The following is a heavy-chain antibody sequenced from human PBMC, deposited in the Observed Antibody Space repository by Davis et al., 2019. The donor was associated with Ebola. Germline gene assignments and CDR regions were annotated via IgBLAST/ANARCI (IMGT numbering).Heavy chain of an antibody. CDR1: GFTFSSYW. CDR3: ASGMFGISTD. Sequence: GESLKISCAASGFTFSSYWMSWVRQAPGKGLEWVANIKQDRSEKYYVDSVKGRFTISRDNAKNSLYLQMNSLRAEDTAVYYCASGMFGISTDWGQGTLVTVSS. J-gene: IGHJ4*02. V-gene: IGHV3-7*01. CDR2: IKQDRSEK. D-gene: IGHD3-16*01.